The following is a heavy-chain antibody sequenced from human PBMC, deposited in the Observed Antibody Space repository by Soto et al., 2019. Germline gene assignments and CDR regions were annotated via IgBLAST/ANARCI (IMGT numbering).Heavy chain of an antibody. CDR3: ATQAKRGYSYGSFDY. CDR1: GFTFGSYE. J-gene: IGHJ4*02. V-gene: IGHV3-48*03. Sequence: AGGSLRLSCAASGFTFGSYEMNWVRQPPGKGLEWVSYISGSGSTIYYADSVKGRFTISRDNAKSSLYLQMNSLRAEDTAVYYCATQAKRGYSYGSFDYWGQGTLVTVSS. CDR2: ISGSGSTI. D-gene: IGHD5-18*01.